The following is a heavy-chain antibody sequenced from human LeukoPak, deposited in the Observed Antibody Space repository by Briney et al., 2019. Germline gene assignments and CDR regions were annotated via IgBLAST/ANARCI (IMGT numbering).Heavy chain of an antibody. J-gene: IGHJ4*02. D-gene: IGHD1-7*01. CDR3: ARDQGSWNYGDY. V-gene: IGHV3-7*01. CDR2: IKQDGSEK. Sequence: PGGSLRLSCAASGFSISYYWMSWVRQAPGKGLEWVANIKQDGSEKYYVDSVKGRFTISRDNAKNSLYLQMNSLRAEDTAVYYCARDQGSWNYGDYWGQGTLVTVSS. CDR1: GFSISYYW.